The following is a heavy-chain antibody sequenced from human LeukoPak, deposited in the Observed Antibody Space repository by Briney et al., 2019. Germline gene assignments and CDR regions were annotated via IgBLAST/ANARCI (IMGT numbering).Heavy chain of an antibody. D-gene: IGHD1-26*01. V-gene: IGHV1-8*03. CDR3: AGGRYYPDY. CDR1: GYTFTGYY. J-gene: IGHJ4*02. CDR2: MNPNSGNT. Sequence: ASVKVSCKASGYTFTGYYMHWMRQAPGQGLEWMGWMNPNSGNTGYAQKFQGRVTITRNTSISTAYMELSSLRSEDTAVHYCAGGRYYPDYWGQGTLVTVSS.